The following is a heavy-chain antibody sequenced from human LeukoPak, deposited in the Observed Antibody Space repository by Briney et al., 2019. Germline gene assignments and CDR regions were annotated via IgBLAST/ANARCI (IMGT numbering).Heavy chain of an antibody. Sequence: GGSLRLSCAASGFTFSSYWMHWVRQAPGKGLVWVSRTNSDGSSTSYADSVKGRFTISRDNAKNTLYLQMNSLRAEDTAVYYCARGLDFWSGVNWFDPWGQGTLVTVSS. D-gene: IGHD3-3*01. J-gene: IGHJ5*02. V-gene: IGHV3-74*01. CDR1: GFTFSSYW. CDR2: TNSDGSST. CDR3: ARGLDFWSGVNWFDP.